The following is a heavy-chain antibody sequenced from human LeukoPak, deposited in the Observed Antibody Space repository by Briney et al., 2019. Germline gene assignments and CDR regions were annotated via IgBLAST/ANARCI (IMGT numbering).Heavy chain of an antibody. Sequence: ASVKVSCKASGYTFTSYGISWVRQAPGLGLEWMGWISAYNGNTNYAQKLQGRVTMTTDTSTSTAYMELRSLRSDDTAVYYCARIGDLSSSGLFDYWGQGTLVTVSS. V-gene: IGHV1-18*01. J-gene: IGHJ4*02. CDR3: ARIGDLSSSGLFDY. CDR2: ISAYNGNT. CDR1: GYTFTSYG. D-gene: IGHD6-6*01.